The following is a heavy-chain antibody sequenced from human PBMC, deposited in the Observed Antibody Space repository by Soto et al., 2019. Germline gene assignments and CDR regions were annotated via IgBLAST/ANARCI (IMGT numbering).Heavy chain of an antibody. D-gene: IGHD3-10*01. CDR1: GGSFGGYY. CDR2: INHSGST. V-gene: IGHV4-34*01. Sequence: SETLSLTCAVYGGSFGGYYWSWIRQPPGKGLEWIGEINHSGSTNYNPSLKSRVTISVDTSKNQFSLKLSSVTAADTAVYYCARGEINYGSGSYYNRYYYYYYLDVWGKGTTVTVSS. CDR3: ARGEINYGSGSYYNRYYYYYYLDV. J-gene: IGHJ6*03.